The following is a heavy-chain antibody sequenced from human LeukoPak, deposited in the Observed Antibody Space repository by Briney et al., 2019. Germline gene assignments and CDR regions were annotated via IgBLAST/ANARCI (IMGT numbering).Heavy chain of an antibody. CDR2: INPNNGDT. CDR3: PSWDNVVVPAAMYGWPDP. D-gene: IGHD2-2*01. CDR1: GYTFTGYY. V-gene: IGHV1-2*02. Sequence: ASVKISCKASGYTFTGYYMPWVRQAPGQGLEWMGWINPNNGDTKYAQKFQGRVTMTRDTSIRTAYLELSSLRSDDTAVYYCPSWDNVVVPAAMYGWPDPWGQGTLVTVSS. J-gene: IGHJ5*02.